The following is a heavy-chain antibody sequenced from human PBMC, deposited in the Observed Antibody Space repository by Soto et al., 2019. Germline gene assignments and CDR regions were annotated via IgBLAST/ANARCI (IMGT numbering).Heavy chain of an antibody. J-gene: IGHJ4*02. CDR1: GFSLSTRGLG. D-gene: IGHD6-19*01. Sequence: SGPTLVNPTQTLTVTCTLSGFSLSTRGLGVAWIRQPPGKALEWLALIYWDNDKRYNPSLRSRLSITQDTSKSQVVLTMTDVDHVDKGTYYSARIAIAATFLEGFDSWGQVPLVPVSP. CDR2: IYWDNDK. CDR3: ARIAIAATFLEGFDS. V-gene: IGHV2-5*02.